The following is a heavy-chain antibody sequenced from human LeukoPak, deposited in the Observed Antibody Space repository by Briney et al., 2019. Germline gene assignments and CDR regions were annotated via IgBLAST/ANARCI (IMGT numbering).Heavy chain of an antibody. V-gene: IGHV1-69*05. CDR3: ARDHPSTVTTLSNWFDP. CDR2: IIPIFGTA. CDR1: GGTFSSYA. J-gene: IGHJ5*02. Sequence: GASVKVSCKASGGTFSSYAISWVRQAPGQGLEWMGGIIPIFGTANYAQKFQGRVTITTDESTSTAYMELSSLRSEDTAVYYCARDHPSTVTTLSNWFDPWGQGTLVTVSS. D-gene: IGHD4-11*01.